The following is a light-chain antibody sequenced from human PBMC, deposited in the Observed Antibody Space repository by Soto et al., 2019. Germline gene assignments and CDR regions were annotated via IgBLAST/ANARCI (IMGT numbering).Light chain of an antibody. Sequence: EIWLTQFPASLSLSPGERATLSCRASQTVSRYLAWYQQKPGKAPRLLIYDASNRSTGIPARLSGSGYGTDFTLSISSLETEDFDVYYCQQYNNWTETFGHGTKVDIK. CDR1: QTVSRY. V-gene: IGKV3-11*01. CDR3: QQYNNWTET. CDR2: DAS. J-gene: IGKJ1*01.